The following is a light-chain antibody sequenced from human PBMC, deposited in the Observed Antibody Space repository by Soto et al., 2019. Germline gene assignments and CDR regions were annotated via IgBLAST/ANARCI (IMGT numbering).Light chain of an antibody. J-gene: IGKJ1*01. CDR3: QQYGSSPRT. Sequence: EIVMTQSPATLSVSPGERATLSCRASQTVTSSFLAWYQQKPGQAPRLLIYGASNRATDIPDRFSGSGSGTAFTLAISRVGPEDSAVYYCQQYGSSPRTFGQGTKVEIK. V-gene: IGKV3-20*01. CDR2: GAS. CDR1: QTVTSSF.